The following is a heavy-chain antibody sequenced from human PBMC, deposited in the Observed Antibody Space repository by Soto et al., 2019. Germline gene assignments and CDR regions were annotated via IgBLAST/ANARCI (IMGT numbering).Heavy chain of an antibody. CDR1: GFTFSSYG. J-gene: IGHJ4*02. Sequence: QVQLVESGGGVVQPGRSLRLSCAASGFTFSSYGMHWVRQAPGKGLEWVAVISYDGSNKYYADSVKGRFTISRDNSKNTLYLQMNSLRAEDTAVYYCAKDIYRGYDFGAAAGDYFDYWGQGTLVTVSS. V-gene: IGHV3-30*18. CDR2: ISYDGSNK. CDR3: AKDIYRGYDFGAAAGDYFDY. D-gene: IGHD5-12*01.